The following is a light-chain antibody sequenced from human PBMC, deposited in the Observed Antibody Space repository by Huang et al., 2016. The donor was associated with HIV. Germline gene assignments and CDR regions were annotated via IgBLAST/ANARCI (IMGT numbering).Light chain of an antibody. J-gene: IGKJ5*01. CDR2: AAS. Sequence: DIQMTQSPSSLSASVGDRVTITCRASQSISSYLNWYQQQPGKAPKLLIYAASSLQSGVPARFSGRGSGTDFTLTISSLQPEDCATYYCQQSYSTASSFGQGTRLEIK. CDR1: QSISSY. V-gene: IGKV1-39*01. CDR3: QQSYSTASS.